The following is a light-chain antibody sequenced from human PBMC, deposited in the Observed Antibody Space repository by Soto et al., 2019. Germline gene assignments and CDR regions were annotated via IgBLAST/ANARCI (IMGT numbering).Light chain of an antibody. CDR1: SSDVGGYDY. CDR3: SSYTSTGTVV. J-gene: IGLJ2*01. V-gene: IGLV2-14*01. CDR2: AVT. Sequence: QSALTQPASVSGSPGQSITISCTGTSSDVGGYDYVCWYQQYPGKAPKLMIYAVTNRPSGVSNRFSGSKSGNTASLSISGLQAEDEADHYCSSYTSTGTVVFGGGTKVTVL.